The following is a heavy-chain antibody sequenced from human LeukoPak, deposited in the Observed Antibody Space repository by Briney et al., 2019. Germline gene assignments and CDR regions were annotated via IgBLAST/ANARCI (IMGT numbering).Heavy chain of an antibody. Sequence: SETLSLTCAVSGGSLSEFYWNWIRQSPVKGLEWIGEVNYSGSTAYNPSLKSRVTISVDASKNQFSLTVSSLTAADTAVYYCARVGDLYRAHRVRGLSPDYYYMDVWGKGTTVTVSS. D-gene: IGHD3-10*01. CDR2: VNYSGST. J-gene: IGHJ6*03. CDR1: GGSLSEFY. CDR3: ARVGDLYRAHRVRGLSPDYYYMDV. V-gene: IGHV4-34*01.